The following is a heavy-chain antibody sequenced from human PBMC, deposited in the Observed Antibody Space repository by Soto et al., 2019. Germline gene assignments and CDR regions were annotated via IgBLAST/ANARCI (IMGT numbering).Heavy chain of an antibody. CDR2: ISTYYDNT. CDR1: GYTFTSYG. V-gene: IGHV1-18*04. D-gene: IGHD5-18*01. CDR3: ARDPPRRYNSGQGLDY. J-gene: IGHJ4*02. Sequence: QVQLVQSGAEVKKPGASVKVSCKASGYTFTSYGISWVRQAPGQGLEWMGWISTYYDNTNYAQNLRGRVTMTTDTSTSKAYMELRSLRSDDTAVYYCARDPPRRYNSGQGLDYWGQGTLVTVSS.